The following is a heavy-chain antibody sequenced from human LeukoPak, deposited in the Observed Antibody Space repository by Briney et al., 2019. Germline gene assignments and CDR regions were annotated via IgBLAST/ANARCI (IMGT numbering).Heavy chain of an antibody. CDR1: GGSISSYY. V-gene: IGHV4-4*07. D-gene: IGHD3-9*01. CDR2: IYTSGST. J-gene: IGHJ6*02. Sequence: PSETLSLTCTVSGGSISSYYWSWIRQPAGKGLEWIGRIYTSGSTKYNPSLKSRVTMSVDTSKNQFSLKLSSVTAADTAVYYCARDSNRLGNYDILTGPYYYYYYGMDVWGQGTTVTVSS. CDR3: ARDSNRLGNYDILTGPYYYYYYGMDV.